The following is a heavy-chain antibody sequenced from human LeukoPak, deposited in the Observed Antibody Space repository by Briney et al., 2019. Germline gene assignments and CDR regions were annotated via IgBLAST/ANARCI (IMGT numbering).Heavy chain of an antibody. J-gene: IGHJ4*02. CDR1: GYTFTSYV. CDR2: TNPYNGNT. V-gene: IGHV1-18*01. CDR3: AREDHYDLRGLGGDY. Sequence: GASVKVSCKASGYTFTSYVISWVRRAPGQGLEWMGWTNPYNGNTNYAQKLQGRVTMTTDTSTSTAYMELRSLRTDDTAVYYCAREDHYDLRGLGGDYWGQGTLVTVSS. D-gene: IGHD3-22*01.